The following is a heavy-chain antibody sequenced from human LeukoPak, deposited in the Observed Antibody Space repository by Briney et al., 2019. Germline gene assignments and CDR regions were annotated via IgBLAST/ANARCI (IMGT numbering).Heavy chain of an antibody. Sequence: SETLSLTCTVSGGSISSYYWSWIRQPPGKGLEWIGYIYYSGSTNYNPSLKSRVTISVDTSKNQFSLKLSSVTAADTAVYYCARRSYGDYWFDHWGQGTLVTVSS. V-gene: IGHV4-59*08. CDR3: ARRSYGDYWFDH. CDR2: IYYSGST. CDR1: GGSISSYY. J-gene: IGHJ5*02. D-gene: IGHD4-17*01.